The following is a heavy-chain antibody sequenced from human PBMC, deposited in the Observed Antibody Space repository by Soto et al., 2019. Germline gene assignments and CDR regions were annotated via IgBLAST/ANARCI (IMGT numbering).Heavy chain of an antibody. D-gene: IGHD5-12*01. CDR1: GFTFSSYG. Sequence: QVQLVESGGGVVQPGRSLRLSCAASGFTFSSYGMQWVRQAPGKGLEWVAVISYDGSNKYYADSVKGRFTISRDNSKNTLYLQMNSLRAEDTAVYYCAKDRVWWLRGHYFDYWGQGTLVTVSS. J-gene: IGHJ4*02. CDR2: ISYDGSNK. CDR3: AKDRVWWLRGHYFDY. V-gene: IGHV3-30*18.